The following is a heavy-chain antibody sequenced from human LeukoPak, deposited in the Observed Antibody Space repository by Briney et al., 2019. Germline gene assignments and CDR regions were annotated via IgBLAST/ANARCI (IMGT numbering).Heavy chain of an antibody. CDR2: IYHSGST. CDR3: ARGESGYYYAVLDY. V-gene: IGHV4-30-2*01. Sequence: SQTLSLTCAVSGGSISSGGYSWSWIRQPPGKGLEWIGYIYHSGSTYYNPSLKSRVTISVDRSKNQFSLKLSSVTAADTAVYYCARGESGYYYAVLDYWGQGTLVTVSS. D-gene: IGHD3-22*01. J-gene: IGHJ4*02. CDR1: GGSISSGGYS.